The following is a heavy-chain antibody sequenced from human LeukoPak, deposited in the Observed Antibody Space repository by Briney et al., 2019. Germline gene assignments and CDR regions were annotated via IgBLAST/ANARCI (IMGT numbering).Heavy chain of an antibody. Sequence: PGGSLRLSCAASGFTFSDYYMSWIRQAPGKGLEWVSYISSSGRTIDYVDSVKGRFTISRDNAKNSLYLQMNSLRVEDTAVYYCARDYYDRIRSFYGMDVWGQGTTITVSS. CDR1: GFTFSDYY. CDR3: ARDYYDRIRSFYGMDV. D-gene: IGHD3-22*01. V-gene: IGHV3-11*01. J-gene: IGHJ6*02. CDR2: ISSSGRTI.